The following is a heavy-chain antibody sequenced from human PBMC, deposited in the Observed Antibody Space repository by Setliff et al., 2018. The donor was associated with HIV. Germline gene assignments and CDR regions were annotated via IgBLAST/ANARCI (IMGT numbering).Heavy chain of an antibody. J-gene: IGHJ3*02. Sequence: PGGSLRLSCAASALTFSNYAMTWVRQAPGKGLEWVSSLSGSGGSTYYADSVKGRFTISRDNSKNSLYLRMNSLREEDTAVYFCAKVFAFGIDGFDIWGQGTMVTVSS. CDR2: LSGSGGST. V-gene: IGHV3-23*01. CDR3: AKVFAFGIDGFDI. CDR1: ALTFSNYA. D-gene: IGHD3-10*01.